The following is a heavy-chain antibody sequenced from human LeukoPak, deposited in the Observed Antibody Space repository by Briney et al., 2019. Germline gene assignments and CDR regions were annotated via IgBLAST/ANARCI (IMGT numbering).Heavy chain of an antibody. Sequence: ETLSLTCAVYGGSFSGYYWSWVRQAPGKGLEWVSTITGSGGSTFYADSVKGRFTISRDNSMDTLYLQMSSLRAEDTAVYYCAKDRGRYYDSSGYYWGYYFDSWGQGILVTVST. J-gene: IGHJ4*02. D-gene: IGHD3-22*01. CDR3: AKDRGRYYDSSGYYWGYYFDS. CDR2: ITGSGGST. CDR1: GGSFSGYY. V-gene: IGHV3-23*01.